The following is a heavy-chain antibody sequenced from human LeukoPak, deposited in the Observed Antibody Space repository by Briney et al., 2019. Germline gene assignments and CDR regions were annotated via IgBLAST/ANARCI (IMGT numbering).Heavy chain of an antibody. D-gene: IGHD6-6*01. V-gene: IGHV3-23*01. J-gene: IGHJ4*02. CDR1: GFTFSNYA. CDR2: ITGSGGVT. CDR3: AKGYTTSSGHHDY. Sequence: GGSLRLSCEVSGFTFSNYAMTWVRQAPGKGLQWVSSITGSGGVTNHADSVKGRFTISRDNSKNTLYLQMNSLRAEDTAVYYCAKGYTTSSGHHDYWGQGTLVTVSS.